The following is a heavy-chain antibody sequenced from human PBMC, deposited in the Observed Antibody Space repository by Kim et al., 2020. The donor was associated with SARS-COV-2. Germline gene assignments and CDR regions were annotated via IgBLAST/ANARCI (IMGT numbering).Heavy chain of an antibody. V-gene: IGHV6-1*01. CDR3: ARDRGGFDY. Sequence: WYNAYAVSVKSRITINPDTSKNQFSLQLNSVTPEDTAVYYCARDRGGFDYWGQGTLVTVSS. J-gene: IGHJ4*02. D-gene: IGHD2-15*01. CDR2: WYN.